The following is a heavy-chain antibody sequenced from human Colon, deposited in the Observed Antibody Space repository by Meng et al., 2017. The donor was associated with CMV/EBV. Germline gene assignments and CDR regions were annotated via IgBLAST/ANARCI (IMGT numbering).Heavy chain of an antibody. J-gene: IGHJ4*02. CDR3: ADPPAGL. V-gene: IGHV4-4*01. CDR1: GGSLIGTIW. D-gene: IGHD3-16*01. Sequence: TLSLTCVVSGGSLIGTIWWHWIRQPPGGGLEWIGEIFHSGASNYNPSLKSRATISIDNSKNQFSLRLTSVTVADTAVYFCADPPAGLWGQGVLVTVSS. CDR2: IFHSGAS.